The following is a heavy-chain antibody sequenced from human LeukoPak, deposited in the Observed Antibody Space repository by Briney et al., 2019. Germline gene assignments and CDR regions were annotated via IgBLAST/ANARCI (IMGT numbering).Heavy chain of an antibody. CDR3: AKDRLRSRGGYGMDV. D-gene: IGHD4-17*01. CDR2: ISWNSGSI. CDR1: GFTFDDYA. Sequence: PGGSLRLSCAASGFTFDDYAMHWVRQAPGKGLEWVSGISWNSGSIGYADSVKGRFTISRDNAKNSLYLQMNSLRAEDTALYYCAKDRLRSRGGYGMDVWGQGTTVTVSS. V-gene: IGHV3-9*01. J-gene: IGHJ6*02.